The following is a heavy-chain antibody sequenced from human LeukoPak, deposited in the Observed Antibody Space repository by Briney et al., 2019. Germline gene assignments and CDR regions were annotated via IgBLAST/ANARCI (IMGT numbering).Heavy chain of an antibody. V-gene: IGHV1-18*01. D-gene: IGHD2-21*02. J-gene: IGHJ4*02. CDR2: ISPYNGNT. CDR1: GYTFNTYG. Sequence: ASVKVSCKTSGYTFNTYGITWVRQVPGQGLEWMGWISPYNGNTSYAQKFQARVTMTTDTSTSTAYMELRSLRSDDTAVYFCARAYCGGDCHQGPDYWGQGTLVIVSS. CDR3: ARAYCGGDCHQGPDY.